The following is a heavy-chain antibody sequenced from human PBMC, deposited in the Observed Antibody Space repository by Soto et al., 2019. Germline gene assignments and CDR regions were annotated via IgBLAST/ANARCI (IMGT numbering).Heavy chain of an antibody. CDR3: ARPGAVGIAVAGTVNWFDP. D-gene: IGHD6-19*01. CDR1: GYTFTSYG. Sequence: ASVKVSCKASGYTFTSYGIGWVRQAPGQGLEWMGWISAYNGNTNYAQKLQGRVTMTTDTSTSTAYMELRSLRSDDTAVYYCARPGAVGIAVAGTVNWFDPWGQGTLVTVSS. J-gene: IGHJ5*02. CDR2: ISAYNGNT. V-gene: IGHV1-18*04.